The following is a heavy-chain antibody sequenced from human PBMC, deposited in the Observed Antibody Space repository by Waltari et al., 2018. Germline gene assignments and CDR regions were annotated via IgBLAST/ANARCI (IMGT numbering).Heavy chain of an antibody. D-gene: IGHD6-25*01. J-gene: IGHJ4*02. Sequence: QLVESGGGLVQPGGSLKLSCAASGFTFSNYWLHWVRQAPGKGLLVFADSNTYGSITNYADAGKGRFTISRDNAKNTLFLQMNSLRAEDTALYYCVLYSSEVLGDCWGRGTLVTVSS. CDR1: GFTFSNYW. V-gene: IGHV3-74*01. CDR3: VLYSSEVLGDC. CDR2: SNTYGSIT.